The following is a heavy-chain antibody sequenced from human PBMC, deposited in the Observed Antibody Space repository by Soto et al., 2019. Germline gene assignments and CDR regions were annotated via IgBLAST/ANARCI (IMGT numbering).Heavy chain of an antibody. CDR3: ARDGHTTNDVDH. V-gene: IGHV3-7*01. CDR1: GFTFDDYW. CDR2: INKDGSER. J-gene: IGHJ5*02. D-gene: IGHD2-2*01. Sequence: EVQLVESGGVLVQPGGSLRLSCVASGFTFDDYWMNWVRQAPGKGLEWVAIINKDGSERYYIDSVKGRFTISRDTSKNSLFLQMESLRAEDTALYYCARDGHTTNDVDHWGQGTLVTVSS.